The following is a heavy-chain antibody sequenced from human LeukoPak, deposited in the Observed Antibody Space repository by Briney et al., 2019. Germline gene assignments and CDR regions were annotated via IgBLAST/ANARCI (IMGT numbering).Heavy chain of an antibody. CDR3: ARAISITAAGPGY. V-gene: IGHV4-59*01. CDR2: THYSGST. D-gene: IGHD3-10*01. J-gene: IGHJ4*02. CDR1: GGSISSYY. Sequence: SETLSLTCTVSGGSISSYYWSWIRQPPGKGLEWIAYTHYSGSTNYNPSLKSRVTISVDTSKNQFSLKLTSVIAADTAVYYCARAISITAAGPGYWGQGTLVTVSS.